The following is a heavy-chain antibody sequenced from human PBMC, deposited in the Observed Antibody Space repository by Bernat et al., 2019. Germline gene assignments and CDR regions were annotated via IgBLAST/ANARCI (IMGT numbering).Heavy chain of an antibody. J-gene: IGHJ4*01. CDR1: GFTFSSYA. V-gene: IGHV3-64D*06. Sequence: EVQLVESGGGLVQPGGSLRLPCSASGFTFSSYAMHWGRQAPGKGLEYVSAISSNGGSTYYADYVKGRFTISRDNSKNTLYLQMSSLRAEDTAVYYCVKDLRDDFLSGYYDYWGPGTLITVSS. D-gene: IGHD3-3*01. CDR2: ISSNGGST. CDR3: VKDLRDDFLSGYYDY.